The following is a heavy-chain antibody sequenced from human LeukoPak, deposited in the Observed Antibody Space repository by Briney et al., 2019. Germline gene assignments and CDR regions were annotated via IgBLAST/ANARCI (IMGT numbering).Heavy chain of an antibody. CDR2: INPSDGST. V-gene: IGHV1-46*01. D-gene: IGHD6-6*01. Sequence: ASVKLSCKASGYTFTCYYMHWVRQPPGQGLEWMGIINPSDGSTSYAQKFQGRVTMTRDTSTSTVYMELSSLRSDDTAVYYCARDLVIIRGYYYYYGMDVWGQGTTVTVSS. CDR3: ARDLVIIRGYYYYYGMDV. J-gene: IGHJ6*02. CDR1: GYTFTCYY.